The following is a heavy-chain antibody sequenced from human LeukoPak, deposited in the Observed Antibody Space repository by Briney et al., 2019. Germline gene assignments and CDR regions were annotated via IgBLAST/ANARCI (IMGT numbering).Heavy chain of an antibody. CDR2: ISAYNGNT. V-gene: IGHV1-18*01. Sequence: ASVKVSCKASGYTFTSYGISWVRQAPGQGLEWMGWISAYNGNTNYAQKLQGRVTMTTDTSTSTAYMELSRLRSDDTAVYYCARAAAPVDSDYWGQGTLVTVSS. CDR1: GYTFTSYG. D-gene: IGHD5-12*01. J-gene: IGHJ4*02. CDR3: ARAAAPVDSDY.